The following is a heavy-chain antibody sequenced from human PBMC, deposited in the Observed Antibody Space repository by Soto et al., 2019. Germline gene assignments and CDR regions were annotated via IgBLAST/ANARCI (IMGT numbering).Heavy chain of an antibody. Sequence: PGESLKISCKGSGYSFTSYWISWVRQMPGKGLEWMGRIDPSDSYTNYSPSFQGHVTISADKSISTAYLQWSSLKASDTAMCYCHILYSSSSADRAGMDVWGQGTTVTVSS. V-gene: IGHV5-10-1*01. D-gene: IGHD6-6*01. J-gene: IGHJ6*02. CDR2: IDPSDSYT. CDR1: GYSFTSYW. CDR3: HILYSSSSADRAGMDV.